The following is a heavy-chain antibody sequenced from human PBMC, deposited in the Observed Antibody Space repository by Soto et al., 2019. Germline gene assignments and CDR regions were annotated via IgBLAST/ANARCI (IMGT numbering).Heavy chain of an antibody. CDR3: VGEPKGGAYDLDV. D-gene: IGHD3-16*01. Sequence: QVQLVESGGGVVQPGTSLRLSCVASRLIFSFYDMHWVRQAPGKGLEWVALIWSDGSREFYADSVKGRFTISRDNSKNTLYLQMNSLRAEDTAVYYCVGEPKGGAYDLDVWGQGTTVAVSS. CDR1: RLIFSFYD. CDR2: IWSDGSRE. J-gene: IGHJ6*02. V-gene: IGHV3-33*01.